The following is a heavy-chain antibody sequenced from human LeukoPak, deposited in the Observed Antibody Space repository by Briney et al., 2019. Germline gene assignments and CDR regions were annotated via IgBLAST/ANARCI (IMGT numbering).Heavy chain of an antibody. D-gene: IGHD3-10*01. Sequence: GGSLRLSCAASGLAFSNYAMSWVRQAPGKGLEWVSGISDSGGSTHYADSVEGRFTISRDNSKNTLYLQMNSLRAEDTAVYYCAKDPLRGVRDWLDPWGQGTLVTVSS. CDR2: ISDSGGST. CDR1: GLAFSNYA. J-gene: IGHJ5*02. CDR3: AKDPLRGVRDWLDP. V-gene: IGHV3-23*01.